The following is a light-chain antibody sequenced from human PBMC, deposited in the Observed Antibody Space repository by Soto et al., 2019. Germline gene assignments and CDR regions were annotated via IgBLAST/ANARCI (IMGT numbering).Light chain of an antibody. CDR2: KAS. CDR3: QQYNSYPLT. CDR1: QSISGW. V-gene: IGKV1-5*03. Sequence: DIQMTQSPSTLSASVGDRVTIACRASQSISGWLAWYQQKPGKAPKLLIYKASSLESGVPSRFSGSGSGTEFTLNISSLQPDDFATYYFQQYNSYPLTFGGGTKVEIK. J-gene: IGKJ4*01.